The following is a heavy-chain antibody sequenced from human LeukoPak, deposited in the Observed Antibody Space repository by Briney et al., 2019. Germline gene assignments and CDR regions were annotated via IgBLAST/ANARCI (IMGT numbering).Heavy chain of an antibody. J-gene: IGHJ4*02. CDR3: ARVPYYDFWSGYPYYFDY. CDR1: GYSFTSYW. D-gene: IGHD3-3*01. V-gene: IGHV5-51*01. CDR2: IYPGDSDT. Sequence: GESLKISCTGSGYSFTSYWIGWVRQMPGKGLEWMGIIYPGDSDTRYSPSFQGQVTISADKSISTAYLQWSSLKASDTAMYYCARVPYYDFWSGYPYYFDYWGQGTLVTVSS.